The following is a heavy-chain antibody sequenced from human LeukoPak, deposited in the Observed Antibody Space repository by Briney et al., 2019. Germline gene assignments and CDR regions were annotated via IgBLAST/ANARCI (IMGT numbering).Heavy chain of an antibody. V-gene: IGHV1-46*01. Sequence: ASVKVSCKAPGYTFTSYYMHWVRQAPGQGLEWMGIINPSGGSTSYAQKFQGRVTMTRDTSTSTVYMELSSLRSEDTAVYYCARGHLGLASYYGSGSEASWFDPWGQGTLVTVSS. D-gene: IGHD3-10*01. J-gene: IGHJ5*02. CDR3: ARGHLGLASYYGSGSEASWFDP. CDR1: GYTFTSYY. CDR2: INPSGGST.